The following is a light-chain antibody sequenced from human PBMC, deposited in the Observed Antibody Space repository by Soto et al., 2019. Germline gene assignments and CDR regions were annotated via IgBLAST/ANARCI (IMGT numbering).Light chain of an antibody. CDR2: SNN. CDR1: SAIIGSFT. CDR3: AAWDDSLNAYV. V-gene: IGLV1-44*01. J-gene: IGLJ1*01. Sequence: QSVLTQPPSASGTPGQRVTISCSGSSAIIGSFTVNWYQQLPGTAPKLLIYSNNQRPSGVPDRFSGSKSGTSASLAISGLQSEEEADYYCAAWDDSLNAYVFGTGTKVTVL.